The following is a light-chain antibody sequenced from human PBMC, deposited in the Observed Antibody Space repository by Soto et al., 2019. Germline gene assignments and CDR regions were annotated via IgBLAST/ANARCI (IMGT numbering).Light chain of an antibody. CDR3: QQYPNSTLWT. CDR1: QNISRW. V-gene: IGKV1-5*01. J-gene: IGKJ1*01. Sequence: IRLTQTASTLSASVGDEVTVACRASQNISRWLAWYQQKPGRAPTLLIYDASTLESGVPSRFSGSGSETEITLTISRPQHDDFAVHYCQQYPNSTLWTFGQGTKVDIK. CDR2: DAS.